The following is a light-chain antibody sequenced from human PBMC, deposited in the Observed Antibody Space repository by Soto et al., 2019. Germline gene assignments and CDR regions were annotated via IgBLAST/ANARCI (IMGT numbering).Light chain of an antibody. Sequence: EIGLTQSPGTLSLSPGERATLSCRASQSVTSSYLAWYQQKPGQAPRLLIYGASSRATGIPDRFSGSGSGTDFSLTISRLEPEDLAVYYCQQYGSSLITFGQGTRLEIK. J-gene: IGKJ5*01. CDR1: QSVTSSY. CDR2: GAS. V-gene: IGKV3-20*01. CDR3: QQYGSSLIT.